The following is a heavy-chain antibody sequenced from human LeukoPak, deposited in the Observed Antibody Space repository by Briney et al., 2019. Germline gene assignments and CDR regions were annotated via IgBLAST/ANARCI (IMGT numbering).Heavy chain of an antibody. Sequence: GGSLRLSCAASGFTLSSYAMHWVRQAPGKGLEWVAVISYDGSNKYYADSVRGRFTISRDNSKNTLYLLMNSLSAEDTAVYYCARDRMTTVTYIYYWGQGTLVTVSS. J-gene: IGHJ4*02. V-gene: IGHV3-30-3*01. CDR1: GFTLSSYA. CDR2: ISYDGSNK. D-gene: IGHD4-17*01. CDR3: ARDRMTTVTYIYY.